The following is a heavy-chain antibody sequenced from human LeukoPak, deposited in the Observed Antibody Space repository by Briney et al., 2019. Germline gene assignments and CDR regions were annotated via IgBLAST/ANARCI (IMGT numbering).Heavy chain of an antibody. J-gene: IGHJ4*02. CDR1: GFTFGDYA. CDR3: TRDLYCGGDCYSNY. V-gene: IGHV3-49*04. CDR2: IRSKAYGGTT. D-gene: IGHD2-21*02. Sequence: PGRSLRLSCTASGFTFGDYAMSWVRQAPGKGLEWVGFIRSKAYGGTTEYAASVKGRFTISRDDSKSIAYLQMNSLKTEDTAVYYCTRDLYCGGDCYSNYWGQGTLVTVSS.